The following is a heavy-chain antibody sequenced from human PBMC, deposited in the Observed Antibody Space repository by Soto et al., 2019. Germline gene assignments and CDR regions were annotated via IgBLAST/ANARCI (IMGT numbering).Heavy chain of an antibody. CDR2: IYYSGST. D-gene: IGHD3-22*01. J-gene: IGHJ4*02. Sequence: QVQLQESGPGLVKPSETLSLTCTVSGGSISSYYWSWIRQPPGKGLEWIGYIYYSGSTNYNPSLKSRVTISVDTSKNQFSLKLSSVTAADTAVYYCARFDYYDSSGYLDFGPKWGQGTRVTVSS. CDR1: GGSISSYY. V-gene: IGHV4-59*01. CDR3: ARFDYYDSSGYLDFGPK.